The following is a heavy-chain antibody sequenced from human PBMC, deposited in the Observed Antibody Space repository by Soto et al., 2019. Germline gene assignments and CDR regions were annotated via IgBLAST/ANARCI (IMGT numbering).Heavy chain of an antibody. J-gene: IGHJ4*02. CDR2: INHSGKT. Sequence: SETLSLTCAVYGGSFSGWYWSWIRQPPGMGLEWIGEINHSGKTNYNPSLKSRVTISVDTSKNQFSLKVTSVTAADTAVYYCVRYGDGEFSEDWGQGTLVTVS. V-gene: IGHV4-34*01. CDR3: VRYGDGEFSED. CDR1: GGSFSGWY. D-gene: IGHD4-17*01.